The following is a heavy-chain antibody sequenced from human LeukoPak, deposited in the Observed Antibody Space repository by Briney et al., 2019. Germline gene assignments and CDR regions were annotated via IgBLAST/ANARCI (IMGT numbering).Heavy chain of an antibody. CDR2: IYYSGST. D-gene: IGHD5-18*01. V-gene: IGHV4-59*08. Sequence: SETLSLTCTVSGASISGYYWTWIRQPPGKGLEWIGYIYYSGSTNYNPSLKSRVTISVDTSKNQFSLKLSSVTAADTAVYYCARHVDTAMVTADWFDPWGQGTLVTVSS. J-gene: IGHJ5*02. CDR1: GASISGYY. CDR3: ARHVDTAMVTADWFDP.